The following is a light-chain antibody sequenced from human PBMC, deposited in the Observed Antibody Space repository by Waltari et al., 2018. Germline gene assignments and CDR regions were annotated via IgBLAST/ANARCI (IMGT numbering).Light chain of an antibody. Sequence: QSVLTQPASVSGSPGQSITIPCTGTSTDAGSSNSVSWYQDLPSQGPKVIIYDVSDRPSGVSARFPGSKSGTTASLTISGLQAEDEANYYCTSQSTNNVVLFGGGTKVTVL. CDR1: STDAGSSNS. CDR3: TSQSTNNVVL. CDR2: DVS. J-gene: IGLJ3*02. V-gene: IGLV2-14*03.